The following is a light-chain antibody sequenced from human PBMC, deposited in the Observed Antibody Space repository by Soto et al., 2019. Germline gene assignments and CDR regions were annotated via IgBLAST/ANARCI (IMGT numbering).Light chain of an antibody. V-gene: IGKV3-20*01. J-gene: IGKJ2*01. CDR3: LQSGSSFYT. CDR1: QSVSSAY. Sequence: EIVLTHSPGTLSWSPGERATLSCRARQSVSSAYLAWYQQIPGQAPRLLIYGASSRATGIPDRFSGSVSGTDFKLTIRGLEPEEFAVNYCLQSGSSFYTFGQGTKLEIK. CDR2: GAS.